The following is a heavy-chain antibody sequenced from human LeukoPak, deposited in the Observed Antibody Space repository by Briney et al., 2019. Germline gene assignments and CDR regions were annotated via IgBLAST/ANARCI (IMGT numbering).Heavy chain of an antibody. CDR3: ASDIFSPDAFDI. V-gene: IGHV3-64*01. J-gene: IGHJ3*02. CDR2: ISSNGGST. CDR1: GFTFSSYA. D-gene: IGHD3-9*01. Sequence: PGGSLRLSCAASGFTFSSYAMHWVRQAPGKGLEYVSAISSNGGSTYYANSVKGRFTISRDNSKNTLHLQMGSLRAEDMAVYYCASDIFSPDAFDIWGQGTMVTVSS.